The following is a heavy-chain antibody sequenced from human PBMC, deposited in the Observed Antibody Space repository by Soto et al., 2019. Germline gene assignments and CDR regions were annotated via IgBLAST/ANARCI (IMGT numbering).Heavy chain of an antibody. CDR1: GYTFTNYA. J-gene: IGHJ4*02. CDR2: INAGNGNT. V-gene: IGHV1-3*01. Sequence: ASVKVSCKASGYTFTNYAMPWVRQAPGQRLEWMGWINAGNGNTKYSQKFQGRVTITRDTSASTAYMELSSLRSEDTAVYYCARVYDYSKPFDYWGQGTLVTVSS. D-gene: IGHD4-4*01. CDR3: ARVYDYSKPFDY.